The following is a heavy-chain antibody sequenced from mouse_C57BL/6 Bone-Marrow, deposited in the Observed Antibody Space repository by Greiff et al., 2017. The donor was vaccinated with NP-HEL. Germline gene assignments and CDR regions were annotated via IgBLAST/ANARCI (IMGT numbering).Heavy chain of an antibody. CDR2: ISSGGSYT. D-gene: IGHD2-3*01. V-gene: IGHV5-6*02. J-gene: IGHJ3*01. CDR1: GFTFSSYG. CDR3: ARRPMMVTTGAY. Sequence: MLVESGGDLVKPGGSLKLSCAASGFTFSSYGMSCVRQTPDKRLEWVATISSGGSYTYYPDSVKGRFTISRDNAKNTLYLQMSSLKSEDTAMYYCARRPMMVTTGAYWGQGTLVTVSA.